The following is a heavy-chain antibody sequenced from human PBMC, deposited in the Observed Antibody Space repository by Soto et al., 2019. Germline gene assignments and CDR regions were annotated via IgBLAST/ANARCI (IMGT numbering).Heavy chain of an antibody. Sequence: QITLKESGPTLVKPTQTLTLTCTFSGFSLSTSGVGMGWIRQPPGKALEWLALIYWDDDKRYSPSLKSRLTITKDTSKNQVVHTMTNMDPVDTATYYCAHRSYDSWSGYPGITMVRGVHFDYWGQGTLVTVSS. J-gene: IGHJ4*02. D-gene: IGHD3-10*01. CDR2: IYWDDDK. CDR3: AHRSYDSWSGYPGITMVRGVHFDY. V-gene: IGHV2-5*02. CDR1: GFSLSTSGVG.